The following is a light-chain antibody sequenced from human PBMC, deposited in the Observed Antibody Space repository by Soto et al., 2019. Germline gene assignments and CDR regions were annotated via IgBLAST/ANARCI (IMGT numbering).Light chain of an antibody. CDR2: AAS. J-gene: IGKJ1*01. CDR1: QSISSY. CDR3: QQNYSTPPWT. Sequence: DIQMTQSPSSLSASVGDRVTITCRASQSISSYLNWYQQKPGKAPKLLIYAASSLQSGVPSRFSGSGSGTEFTLTISSLQPEDFATYYCQQNYSTPPWTFGQGTKVEIK. V-gene: IGKV1-39*01.